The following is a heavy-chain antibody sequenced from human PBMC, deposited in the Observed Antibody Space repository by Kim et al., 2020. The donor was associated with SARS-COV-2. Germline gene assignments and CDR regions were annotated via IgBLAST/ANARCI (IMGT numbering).Heavy chain of an antibody. CDR1: GFTFSSYS. D-gene: IGHD1-26*01. J-gene: IGHJ4*02. Sequence: GGSLRLSCAASGFTFSSYSMNWVRQAPGKGLEWVSYISSSSSTIYYADSVKGRFTISRDNAKNSLYLQMNSLRAEDTAVYYCASDQYSGSLLGYWGQGTLAPVS. V-gene: IGHV3-48*04. CDR2: ISSSSSTI. CDR3: ASDQYSGSLLGY.